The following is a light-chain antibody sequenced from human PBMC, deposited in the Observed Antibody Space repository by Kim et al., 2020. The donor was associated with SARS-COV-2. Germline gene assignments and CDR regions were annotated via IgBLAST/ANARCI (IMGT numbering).Light chain of an antibody. CDR2: DAS. CDR3: QQRGNWT. Sequence: MSLLQGERAPRSCRASQSVNSYLAWYQHTPGQPPRLLIYDASIRATGIPARFSGSGSGTDFTLTISSLAPEDFAVYYCQQRGNWTFGQGTKVDIK. V-gene: IGKV3-11*01. J-gene: IGKJ1*01. CDR1: QSVNSY.